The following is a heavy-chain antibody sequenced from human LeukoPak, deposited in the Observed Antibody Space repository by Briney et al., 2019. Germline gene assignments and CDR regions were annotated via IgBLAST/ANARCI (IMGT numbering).Heavy chain of an antibody. J-gene: IGHJ4*02. CDR2: ISGSGGST. D-gene: IGHD2-15*01. CDR3: ASHVSYCSGGSCYSSGCYFDY. CDR1: GFTFSSYA. V-gene: IGHV3-23*01. Sequence: GGSLRLSCAASGFTFSSYAMSWVRQAPGKGLEWVSAISGSGGSTYYADSVKGRFNISRDNSKNTLYLQMNSLRAEDTAVYYCASHVSYCSGGSCYSSGCYFDYWGQGTLVTVSS.